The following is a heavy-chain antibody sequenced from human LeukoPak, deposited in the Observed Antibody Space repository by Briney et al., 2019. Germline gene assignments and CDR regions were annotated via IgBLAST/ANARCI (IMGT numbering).Heavy chain of an antibody. Sequence: GGSLRLSCAASGFTFSSYWMHWVRQAPGKGLVWVSRIKSDGSSTSYADSVKGRFTISGDNVNNTLYLQTNSLRAEDTAVYYCARDSAMVRGVILDYWGQGTLVTVSS. CDR1: GFTFSSYW. J-gene: IGHJ4*02. V-gene: IGHV3-74*01. D-gene: IGHD3-10*01. CDR2: IKSDGSST. CDR3: ARDSAMVRGVILDY.